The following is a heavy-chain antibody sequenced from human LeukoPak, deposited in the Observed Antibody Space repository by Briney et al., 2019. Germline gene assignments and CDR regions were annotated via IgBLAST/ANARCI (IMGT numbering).Heavy chain of an antibody. CDR1: GFTFSSYA. CDR2: ISYDGSNK. D-gene: IGHD6-19*01. Sequence: GGSLRLSCAASGFTFSSYAMHWVRQAPGKGLEWVAVISYDGSNKYYADSVKGRFTISRDNSKNTLYLQMNSLRAGDTAVYYCARSSGWYVDYWGQGTLVTVSS. CDR3: ARSSGWYVDY. V-gene: IGHV3-30*14. J-gene: IGHJ4*02.